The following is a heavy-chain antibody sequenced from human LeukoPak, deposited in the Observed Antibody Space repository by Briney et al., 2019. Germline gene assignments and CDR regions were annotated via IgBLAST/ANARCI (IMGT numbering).Heavy chain of an antibody. J-gene: IGHJ6*03. V-gene: IGHV4-59*12. CDR1: GGSISSYY. CDR2: IYYSGST. D-gene: IGHD5-18*01. Sequence: PSETLSLTCTVSGGSISSYYWSWIRQPPGKGLEWIGYIYYSGSTNYNPSLKSRVTISVDTSKNQFSLKLSSVTAADTAVYYCARARGGYSFYYMDVWGKGTTVTVSS. CDR3: ARARGGYSFYYMDV.